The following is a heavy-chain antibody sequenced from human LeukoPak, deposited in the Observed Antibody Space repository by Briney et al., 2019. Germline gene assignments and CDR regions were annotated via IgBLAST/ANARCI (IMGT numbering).Heavy chain of an antibody. V-gene: IGHV3-23*01. CDR1: GFTFSSFA. CDR3: ARHGVTAMDY. CDR2: ISDSGGYT. J-gene: IGHJ4*02. D-gene: IGHD2-21*02. Sequence: GGSLRLSCAASGFTFSSFAMSWVRQAPGKGLEWVSGISDSGGYTYYADSVKGRFTISRDNSKNTLYLHMNSLRAEDTAVYYCARHGVTAMDYWGQGTLVTVSS.